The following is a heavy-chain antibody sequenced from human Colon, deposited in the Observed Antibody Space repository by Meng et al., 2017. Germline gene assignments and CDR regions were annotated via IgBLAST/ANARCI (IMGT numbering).Heavy chain of an antibody. J-gene: IGHJ5*02. CDR2: VFYSGST. CDR3: ARDMSGGYYWFDP. V-gene: IGHV4-31*03. Sequence: QVQLQESGPGLVKPSQTLSLTCTVSGGSISTSGHWWSWIRHHPGKGLEWIGYVFYSGSTQYNPSLKSRVSISVDTSKNQFSLKLYSMTAADTAVYYCARDMSGGYYWFDPWGQGTLVTVSS. CDR1: GGSISTSGHW. D-gene: IGHD3-22*01.